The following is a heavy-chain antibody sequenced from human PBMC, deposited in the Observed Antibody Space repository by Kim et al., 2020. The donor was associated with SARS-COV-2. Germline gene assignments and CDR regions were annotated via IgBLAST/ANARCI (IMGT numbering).Heavy chain of an antibody. D-gene: IGHD3-3*01. CDR1: GGSISSSSYY. CDR3: AIHDYDFWTGYASHAF. Sequence: SETLSLTCTVYGGSISSSSYYWGWIRQPPGKGLEWIGSIYYIGSTYYNPSLKSRVTISVDTSKNQFSLKLSSVTAADTAVYYCAIHDYDFWTGYASHAF. V-gene: IGHV4-39*01. J-gene: IGHJ3*01. CDR2: IYYIGST.